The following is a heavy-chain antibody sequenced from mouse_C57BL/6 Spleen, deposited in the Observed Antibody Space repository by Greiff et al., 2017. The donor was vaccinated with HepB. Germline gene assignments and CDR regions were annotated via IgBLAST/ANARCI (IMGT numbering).Heavy chain of an antibody. V-gene: IGHV10-1*01. CDR3: VRHSNGAYYYAMDY. Sequence: EVQGVESGGGLVQPKGSLKLSCAASGFSFNTYAMNWVRQAPGKGLEWVARIRSKSNNYATYYADSVKDRFTISRDDSESMLYLQMNNLKTEDTAMYYCVRHSNGAYYYAMDYWGQGTSVTVSS. J-gene: IGHJ4*01. CDR2: IRSKSNNYAT. D-gene: IGHD2-5*01. CDR1: GFSFNTYA.